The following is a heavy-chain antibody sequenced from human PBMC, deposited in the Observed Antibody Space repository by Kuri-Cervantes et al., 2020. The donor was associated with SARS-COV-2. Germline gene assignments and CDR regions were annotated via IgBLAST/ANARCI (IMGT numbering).Heavy chain of an antibody. CDR2: IYYSGST. V-gene: IGHV4-31*03. CDR3: ARGGRTGTLDY. Sequence: LRLSCTVSGGSISSSNWWSWIRQHPGKGLEWIGYIYYSGSTYYNPSLKSRVTISLDTSKNQFSLKLSSVTAADTAVYYCARGGRTGTLDYWGQGTLVTVSS. J-gene: IGHJ4*02. CDR1: GGSISSSNW. D-gene: IGHD1-1*01.